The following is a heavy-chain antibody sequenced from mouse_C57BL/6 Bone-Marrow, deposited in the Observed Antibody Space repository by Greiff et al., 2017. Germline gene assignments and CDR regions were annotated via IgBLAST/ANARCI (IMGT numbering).Heavy chain of an antibody. CDR3: ANTTVVDPFDY. CDR2: IYPRSGNT. V-gene: IGHV1-81*01. J-gene: IGHJ2*01. Sequence: QVQLKESGAELARPGASVKLSCKASGYTFTSYGISWVKQRTGQGLEWIGEIYPRSGNTYYNEKFKGKATLTADKSSSTAYMELRSLTSEDSAVYFCANTTVVDPFDYWGQGTTLTGSS. D-gene: IGHD1-1*01. CDR1: GYTFTSYG.